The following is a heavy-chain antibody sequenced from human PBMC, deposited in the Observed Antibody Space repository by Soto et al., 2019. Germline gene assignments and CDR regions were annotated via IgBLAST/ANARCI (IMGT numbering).Heavy chain of an antibody. Sequence: PEGSMRLSCAACRIRFCSNAMSRVRLVQGKGLEWVSGISDSGRSTYYADTVKGRFTISRDNSKNTLYLQMNSLRAEYTAVYYRAKDESQVVLPDNWFDSWGQRTLFTVPS. CDR2: ISDSGRST. D-gene: IGHD3-22*01. CDR3: AKDESQVVLPDNWFDS. CDR1: RIRFCSNA. J-gene: IGHJ5*01. V-gene: IGHV3-23*01.